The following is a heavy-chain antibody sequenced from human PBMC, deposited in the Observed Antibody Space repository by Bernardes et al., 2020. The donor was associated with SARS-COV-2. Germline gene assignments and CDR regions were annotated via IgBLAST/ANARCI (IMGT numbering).Heavy chain of an antibody. V-gene: IGHV3-7*01. CDR1: GFTFSSYW. CDR2: IKQDGSEK. J-gene: IGHJ6*02. D-gene: IGHD3-22*01. Sequence: GGSLRLSCAASGFTFSSYWMSWVRQAPGKGLEWVANIKQDGSEKYYVDSVKGRFTISRDNAKNSLYLQMNSLRAEDTAVYYCARVDSSGYYYVHYYYGMDVWGQGTTVTVSS. CDR3: ARVDSSGYYYVHYYYGMDV.